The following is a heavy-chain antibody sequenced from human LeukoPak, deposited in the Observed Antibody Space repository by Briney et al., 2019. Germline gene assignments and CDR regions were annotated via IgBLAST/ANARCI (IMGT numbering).Heavy chain of an antibody. V-gene: IGHV4-39*07. CDR3: ASRRDGYSYWYFDL. CDR1: GGSITTSNYW. D-gene: IGHD5-24*01. CDR2: IFYSGTT. Sequence: SETLSLTCTVSGGSITTSNYWWGWIRQPPGKGLEWIGSIFYSGTTYYNPSLKSRVTISVDTSKNQFSLKLSSVTAADTAVYYCASRRDGYSYWYFDLWGRGTLVTVSS. J-gene: IGHJ2*01.